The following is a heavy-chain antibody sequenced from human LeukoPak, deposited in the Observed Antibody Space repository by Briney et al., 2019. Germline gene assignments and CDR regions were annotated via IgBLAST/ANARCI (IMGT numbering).Heavy chain of an antibody. Sequence: PGGSLRLSCAASGFTFSSYGMNRVRQAPGKGLEWISYISSSSSTIYYADSVKGRFTISRDNAKNSLSLQMNSLRAEDTAVYYCARYGSGSYYAAFDYWGQGTLVTVSS. CDR1: GFTFSSYG. D-gene: IGHD3-10*01. J-gene: IGHJ4*02. V-gene: IGHV3-48*01. CDR3: ARYGSGSYYAAFDY. CDR2: ISSSSSTI.